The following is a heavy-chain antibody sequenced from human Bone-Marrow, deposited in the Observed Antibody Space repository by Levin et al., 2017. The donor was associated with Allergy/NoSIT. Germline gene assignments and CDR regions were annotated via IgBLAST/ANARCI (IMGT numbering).Heavy chain of an antibody. Sequence: SGGSLRLSCAASGFTFSDYGIHWVRQAPGEGLEWVAVVSNSGGTVYYADSVKGRFTISRDNAKNTLDLQMNSLRSEDTAVYYCAKESYSSGGTFRSDFDYWGQGTLVTVSS. D-gene: IGHD6-6*01. V-gene: IGHV3-30*18. CDR2: VSNSGGTV. CDR1: GFTFSDYG. J-gene: IGHJ4*02. CDR3: AKESYSSGGTFRSDFDY.